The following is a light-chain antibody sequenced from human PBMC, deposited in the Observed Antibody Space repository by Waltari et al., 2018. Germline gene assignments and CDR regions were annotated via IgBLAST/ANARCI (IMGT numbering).Light chain of an antibody. CDR2: DVS. CDR3: CSYAGSYTLEV. CDR1: SSDVGGYNY. J-gene: IGLJ3*02. V-gene: IGLV2-11*01. Sequence: QSALTQPRSVSGSPGQSVTISCTGTSSDVGGYNYVSWYQQHPGKAPKLVIYDVSKRPAGVPDRVSGSKSANTAALTISGLQDEDEADYYCCSYAGSYTLEVFGGGTKLTVL.